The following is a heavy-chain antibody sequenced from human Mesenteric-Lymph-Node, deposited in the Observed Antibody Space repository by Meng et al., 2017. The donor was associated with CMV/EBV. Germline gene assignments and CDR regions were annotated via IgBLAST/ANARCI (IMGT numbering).Heavy chain of an antibody. J-gene: IGHJ1*01. Sequence: LSLACAVYGGSFSGSYWSWIRQPPGKGLEWIGEINHSGSTNYNPSLKSRVTISVDTSKNQFSLKLSSVTAADTAVYYCANSWFGELYSWGQGTLVTVPQ. CDR3: ANSWFGELYS. CDR2: INHSGST. D-gene: IGHD3-10*01. CDR1: GGSFSGSY. V-gene: IGHV4-34*01.